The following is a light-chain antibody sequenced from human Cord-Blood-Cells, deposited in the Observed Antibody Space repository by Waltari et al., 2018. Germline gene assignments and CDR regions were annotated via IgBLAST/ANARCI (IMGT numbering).Light chain of an antibody. J-gene: IGLJ3*02. CDR1: SSDVGSYNL. V-gene: IGLV2-23*01. CDR2: EGS. Sequence: QSALTQPASVSGSPGQSITISCTGTSSDVGSYNLVSWYQQHPGKAPKLMIYEGSKRPSGVSNRFSGSKSGNTASLTIYGLQAEDEADYYCCSYAGSNTWVFGGGTKLTVL. CDR3: CSYAGSNTWV.